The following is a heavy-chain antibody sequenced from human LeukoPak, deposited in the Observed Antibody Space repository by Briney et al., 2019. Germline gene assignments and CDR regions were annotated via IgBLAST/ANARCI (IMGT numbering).Heavy chain of an antibody. CDR1: GFTFSSYS. V-gene: IGHV3-48*01. J-gene: IGHJ4*02. D-gene: IGHD5-24*01. Sequence: GGSLRLSCAASGFTFSSYSMNWVRQAPGKGLEWVSYISSLGSTIYYADSVKGRFAISRDNAKNSLYLQMNSLRAEDTAVYYCARGEQEMATMSIDYWGQGTLVTVSS. CDR2: ISSLGSTI. CDR3: ARGEQEMATMSIDY.